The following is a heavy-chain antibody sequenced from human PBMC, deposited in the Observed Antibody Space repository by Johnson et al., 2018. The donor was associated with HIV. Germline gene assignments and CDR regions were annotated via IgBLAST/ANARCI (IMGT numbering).Heavy chain of an antibody. D-gene: IGHD2-2*01. Sequence: VLLVESGGGVVQPGKSMRLSCAASGFTFSSYGMHWVRQAPGKGLEWVANIKQDGSEKYYVDSVKGRFSISRDNSKNTLYLQMNSLRAEDTAVYYCAKGVVPAAADAFDIWGQGTMVTVSS. CDR2: IKQDGSEK. J-gene: IGHJ3*02. V-gene: IGHV3-7*01. CDR3: AKGVVPAAADAFDI. CDR1: GFTFSSYG.